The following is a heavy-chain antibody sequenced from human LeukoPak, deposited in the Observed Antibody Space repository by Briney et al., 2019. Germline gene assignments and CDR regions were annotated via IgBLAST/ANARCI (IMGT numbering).Heavy chain of an antibody. V-gene: IGHV4-59*08. CDR3: ASLNVDTAVPTDY. Sequence: PSETLSLTCTVSGGSISSYYWSWIRQPPGKGLEWIGYIYYSGSTNYNPSLKSRVTISVDTSKNQFSLKLSSVTAADTAVYYCASLNVDTAVPTDYWGQGTLVTVSS. CDR1: GGSISSYY. D-gene: IGHD5-18*01. J-gene: IGHJ4*02. CDR2: IYYSGST.